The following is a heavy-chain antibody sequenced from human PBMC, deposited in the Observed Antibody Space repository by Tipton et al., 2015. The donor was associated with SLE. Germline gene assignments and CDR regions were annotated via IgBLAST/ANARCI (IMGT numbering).Heavy chain of an antibody. Sequence: TLSLTCTVSGFSFSTYFWSWIRQPPGKGLEWIGYVYYSGSTHYNPSLTSRVSMSVDTSKNQFSLKLTSVTAADTAVYYCARGTVVTSRGPLDSWDQGVLVTVSS. J-gene: IGHJ4*02. CDR1: GFSFSTYF. CDR2: VYYSGST. D-gene: IGHD2-21*02. CDR3: ARGTVVTSRGPLDS. V-gene: IGHV4-59*01.